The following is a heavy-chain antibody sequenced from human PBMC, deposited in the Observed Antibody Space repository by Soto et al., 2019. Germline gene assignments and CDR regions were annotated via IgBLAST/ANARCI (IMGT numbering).Heavy chain of an antibody. J-gene: IGHJ6*02. CDR3: ARRIVSSSWYYYYYGMDV. D-gene: IGHD6-13*01. V-gene: IGHV4-39*01. CDR2: IYYSGST. Sequence: PSETLSLTCTVSGCSISSSSYYWGWIRQPPGKGLEWIGSIYYSGSTYYNPSLKSRVTISVDTSKNQFSLKLSSVTAADTAVYYCARRIVSSSWYYYYYGMDVWGQGTTVTVSS. CDR1: GCSISSSSYY.